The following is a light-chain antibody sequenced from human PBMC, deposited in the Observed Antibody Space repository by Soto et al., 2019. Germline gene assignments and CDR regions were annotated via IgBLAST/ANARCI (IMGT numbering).Light chain of an antibody. J-gene: IGKJ1*01. CDR1: QSVSSSY. V-gene: IGKV3-20*01. CDR2: GAS. Sequence: EIVLTQSPGTLSLSPGERATLSCRASQSVSSSYLAWYQQKPGQAPRLLIYGASSRATGIPDRFSGSGSETDFTITITRIETEDLEEDKGQQYGRSPGTFGQGTKVEIK. CDR3: QQYGRSPGT.